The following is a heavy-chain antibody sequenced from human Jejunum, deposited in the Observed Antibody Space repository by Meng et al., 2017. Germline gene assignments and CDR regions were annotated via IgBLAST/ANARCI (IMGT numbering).Heavy chain of an antibody. CDR2: INTKTGNP. CDR3: ATSGGGFDY. J-gene: IGHJ4*02. V-gene: IGHV7-4-1*02. CDR1: GYTFTTYD. D-gene: IGHD1-26*01. Sequence: GRLVQCGAEMKTPGASMKVSCKASGYTFTTYDINWVRQATGQGLEWMGWINTKTGNPMYAQGFTGRFVFSLDTSVSTAHLHISTLTPEDTAVYYCATSGGGFDYWGQGTLVTVSS.